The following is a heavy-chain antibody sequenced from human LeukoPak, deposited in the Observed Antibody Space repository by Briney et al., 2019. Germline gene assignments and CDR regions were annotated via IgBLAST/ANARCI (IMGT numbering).Heavy chain of an antibody. V-gene: IGHV3-7*03. D-gene: IGHD6-19*01. Sequence: GGSLSLSCAASGFTFSSYWMSWVRQAPGKGLEWVANIKQDGSEKYYVDSVKGRFTISRDNAKNSVYLQVDSLRTEDMALYYCAKEGGPDRSGWQGDYFDYWGQGTLVTVSS. CDR1: GFTFSSYW. CDR3: AKEGGPDRSGWQGDYFDY. CDR2: IKQDGSEK. J-gene: IGHJ4*02.